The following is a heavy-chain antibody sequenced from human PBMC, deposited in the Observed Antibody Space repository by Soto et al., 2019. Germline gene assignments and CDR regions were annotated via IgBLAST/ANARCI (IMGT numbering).Heavy chain of an antibody. J-gene: IGHJ6*03. CDR1: GYSFTSYW. CDR3: ARYTGYCSSTSCYVGYYYYYYMDV. Sequence: PGESLKISCKGSGYSFTSYWIGWVRQMPGKGLEWKGIIYPGDSDTRYSPSFQGHVTISADKSISTAYLQWSSLKASDTAMYYCARYTGYCSSTSCYVGYYYYYYMDVWGKGTTVTVSS. V-gene: IGHV5-51*01. CDR2: IYPGDSDT. D-gene: IGHD2-2*01.